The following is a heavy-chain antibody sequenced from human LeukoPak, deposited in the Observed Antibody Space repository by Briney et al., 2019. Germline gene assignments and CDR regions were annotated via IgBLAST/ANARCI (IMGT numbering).Heavy chain of an antibody. J-gene: IGHJ4*02. D-gene: IGHD3-9*01. Sequence: PGGSLSLSCAASGFTFTDFYMSWIRQAPGKGLEWVSYISSSGTTIYYADSVMGRFTISRDNAKNSLYLQMNSLRAEDTAVYYCARALTGFIPGNWGQGTLVTVSS. V-gene: IGHV3-11*01. CDR3: ARALTGFIPGN. CDR2: ISSSGTTI. CDR1: GFTFTDFY.